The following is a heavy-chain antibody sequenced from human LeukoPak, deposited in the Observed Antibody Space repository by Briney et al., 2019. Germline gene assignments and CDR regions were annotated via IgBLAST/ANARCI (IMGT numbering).Heavy chain of an antibody. J-gene: IGHJ3*02. D-gene: IGHD3-22*01. CDR1: GYTLTELS. V-gene: IGHV1-24*01. CDR2: FDPEDGET. Sequence: ASVKVSCKVSGYTLTELSMHWVRQAPGKGLEWMGGFDPEDGETIYAQKFQGRVTVTEDTSTDTAYMELSSLRSEDTAGYYCALYYYDSSGYYSSGAFDIWGQGTMVTVSS. CDR3: ALYYYDSSGYYSSGAFDI.